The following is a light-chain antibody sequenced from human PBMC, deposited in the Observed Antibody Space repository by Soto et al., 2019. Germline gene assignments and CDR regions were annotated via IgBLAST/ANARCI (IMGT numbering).Light chain of an antibody. CDR3: ATWDSSLSAGR. V-gene: IGLV1-51*01. CDR1: SSNIGDNY. J-gene: IGLJ2*01. CDR2: DNN. Sequence: QSVLTQPPSVSAAPGQKVTISCSGSSSNIGDNYVSCYQQLPGTAPTLLLFDNNKRPSGIPDRFSGSKSGTSATLDITGLQTGDEADYYCATWDSSLSAGRFGGGPKLTVL.